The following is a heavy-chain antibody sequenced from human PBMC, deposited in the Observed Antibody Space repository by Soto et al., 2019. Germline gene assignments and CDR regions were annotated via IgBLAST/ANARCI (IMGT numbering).Heavy chain of an antibody. J-gene: IGHJ4*02. CDR1: GGSFSGYY. V-gene: IGHV4-34*01. CDR2: INHSGST. D-gene: IGHD1-26*01. Sequence: SETLSLTCAVYGGSFSGYYWSWIRQPPGKGLEWIGEINHSGSTNYNPSLKSRVTISVDTSKNQFSLKLSFVTAADTAVYYCARDYPSGSQGNFDYWGQGTLVTVSS. CDR3: ARDYPSGSQGNFDY.